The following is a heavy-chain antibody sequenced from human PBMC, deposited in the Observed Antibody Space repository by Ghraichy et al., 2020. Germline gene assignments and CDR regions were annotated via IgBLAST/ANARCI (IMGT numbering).Heavy chain of an antibody. D-gene: IGHD1-1*01. Sequence: GGSLRLSCAVSDFSVSRYYVGWVRQAPGKGLEWISVIYGRGNTYYADSLKDRFIVSRDNSKNTLHLQISSLRAEDTALYFCAGGNWVFDIWGQGTLVTVSS. CDR1: DFSVSRYY. CDR3: AGGNWVFDI. V-gene: IGHV3-66*01. J-gene: IGHJ3*02. CDR2: IYGRGNT.